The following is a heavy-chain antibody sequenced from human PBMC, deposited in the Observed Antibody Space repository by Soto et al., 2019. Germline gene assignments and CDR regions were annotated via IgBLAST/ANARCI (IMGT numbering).Heavy chain of an antibody. CDR3: ARDDYYGIDY. CDR1: GGSISSGGYY. J-gene: IGHJ4*02. CDR2: IYYSGST. V-gene: IGHV4-31*03. D-gene: IGHD3-10*01. Sequence: SETLSLTCTVSGGSISSGGYYWSWIRQHPGKGLEWIGYIYYSGSTYYNPSLKSRVTISVDTSKNQFSLKLSSVTAADTAVYYCARDDYYGIDYWGQGTLVTVSS.